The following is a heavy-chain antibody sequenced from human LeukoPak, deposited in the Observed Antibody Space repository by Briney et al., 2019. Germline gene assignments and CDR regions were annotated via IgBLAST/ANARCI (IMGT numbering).Heavy chain of an antibody. CDR1: GYSFTSYW. J-gene: IGHJ4*02. D-gene: IGHD2-15*01. Sequence: GESLKISCKGSGYSFTSYWIGWVRHMPGKGLEWMGIIYPGDSDTRYSPSFQGQVTNSADKSISTAYLQWSSLKASDTAMYYCARHYCSGGTCYSDFDYWGQGTLVTVSS. CDR3: ARHYCSGGTCYSDFDY. V-gene: IGHV5-51*01. CDR2: IYPGDSDT.